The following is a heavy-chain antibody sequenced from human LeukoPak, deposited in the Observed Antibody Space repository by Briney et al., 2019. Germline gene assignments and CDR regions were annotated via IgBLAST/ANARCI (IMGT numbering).Heavy chain of an antibody. CDR1: GYSFTTYW. Sequence: GESLNISCKASGYSFTTYWIAWVRQMPGKGLEWMGIIFPGDSDTRYSPSFQGQVTISADKTISTAYLQWSSLRASDTAMYYCARHPGNSEGWLDPGGQGTLVTVSS. V-gene: IGHV5-51*01. CDR3: ARHPGNSEGWLDP. CDR2: IFPGDSDT. J-gene: IGHJ5*02. D-gene: IGHD4-23*01.